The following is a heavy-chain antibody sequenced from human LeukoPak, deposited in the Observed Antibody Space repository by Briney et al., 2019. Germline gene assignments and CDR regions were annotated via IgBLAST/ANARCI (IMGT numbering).Heavy chain of an antibody. D-gene: IGHD6-13*01. CDR2: ISYDGSNK. CDR3: ARPSIAAAGDAFDI. V-gene: IGHV3-30*04. Sequence: PGGSLRLSCAASGFTFSSYAMHWVRQAPGKGLEWVAVISYDGSNKYCADSVKGRFTVSRDNSKNTLYLQMNSLRAEDTAVYYCARPSIAAAGDAFDIRGQGTMVTVSS. J-gene: IGHJ3*02. CDR1: GFTFSSYA.